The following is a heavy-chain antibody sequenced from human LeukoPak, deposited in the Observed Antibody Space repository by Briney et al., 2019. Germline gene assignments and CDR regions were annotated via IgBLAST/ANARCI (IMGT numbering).Heavy chain of an antibody. CDR1: GGTFSSYA. CDR2: IIPIFGTA. J-gene: IGHJ4*02. CDR3: ARPRYCSSTSCFSYFDY. V-gene: IGHV1-69*13. D-gene: IGHD2-2*01. Sequence: GASVKVSCKASGGTFSSYAISWVRQAPGQGLEWMGGIIPIFGTANYAQKFQGRVTITADESTSTAYMELSSLRSEDTAVYYCARPRYCSSTSCFSYFDYWGQGTLVTVSS.